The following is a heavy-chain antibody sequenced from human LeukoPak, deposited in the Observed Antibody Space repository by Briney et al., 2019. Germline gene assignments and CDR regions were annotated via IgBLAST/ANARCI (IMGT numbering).Heavy chain of an antibody. J-gene: IGHJ5*02. D-gene: IGHD4-17*01. CDR3: ARGYHGDPHLSWFDP. Sequence: SETLSLTCTVSGGSISSYYWSWIRQPPGKGLEWIGYIYYSGSTNYNPSLKSRVTISVDTSKNQFSLKLSSVTAADTAVYYCARGYHGDPHLSWFDPWGQGTLVTVSS. V-gene: IGHV4-59*01. CDR1: GGSISSYY. CDR2: IYYSGST.